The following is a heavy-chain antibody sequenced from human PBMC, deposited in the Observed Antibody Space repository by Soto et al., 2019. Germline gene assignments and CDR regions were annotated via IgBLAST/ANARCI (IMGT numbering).Heavy chain of an antibody. CDR2: ISSSSSYI. Sequence: EVQLVESGGGLVKPGGSLRLSCAASGFTFSSYSMNWVRQAPGKGLEWVSSISSSSSYIYYADSVKGRFTISRDNAKNSLSLQMNSLRAEDTAVYYCARDASGYSSSWALYYYGMDVWGQGTTVTVSS. J-gene: IGHJ6*02. V-gene: IGHV3-21*01. D-gene: IGHD6-13*01. CDR3: ARDASGYSSSWALYYYGMDV. CDR1: GFTFSSYS.